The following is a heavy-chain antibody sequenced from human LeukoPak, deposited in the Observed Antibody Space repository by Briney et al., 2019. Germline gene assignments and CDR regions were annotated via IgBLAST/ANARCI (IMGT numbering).Heavy chain of an antibody. V-gene: IGHV1-2*02. CDR2: INPNSGGT. D-gene: IGHD3-10*01. Sequence: ASVKVSCKASGYTFTGYYMHWVRQAPGQGLEWMGWINPNSGGTNYAQKFQGRVTMTRDTSISTAYMELSRLRSDDTAAYYCASLPSGGSNDAFDIWGQGTMVTVSS. J-gene: IGHJ3*02. CDR3: ASLPSGGSNDAFDI. CDR1: GYTFTGYY.